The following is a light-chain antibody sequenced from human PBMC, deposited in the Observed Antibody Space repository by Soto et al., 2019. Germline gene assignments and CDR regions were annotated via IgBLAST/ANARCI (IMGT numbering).Light chain of an antibody. CDR3: SSYADNNRV. CDR1: SSDVGAYNY. CDR2: EVT. J-gene: IGLJ1*01. Sequence: QSALTQPPSXSGSPGQSVTISCTGTSSDVGAYNYVSWYQQYPAKAPKLIIYEVTKRPSGVPDRFSGSKSGNTASLTVSGLQAEDEADYYCSSYADNNRVFGTGTKVTVL. V-gene: IGLV2-8*01.